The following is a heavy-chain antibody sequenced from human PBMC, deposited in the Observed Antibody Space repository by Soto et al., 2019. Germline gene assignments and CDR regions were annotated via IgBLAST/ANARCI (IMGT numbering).Heavy chain of an antibody. D-gene: IGHD3-10*01. V-gene: IGHV2-70*11. J-gene: IGHJ6*02. CDR2: IDWDDDK. Sequence: ESGPTLVNPTQTLTLTCTFSGFSLSTSGMCVSWIRQPPGKALEWLARIDWDDDKYYSTSLKTRLTISKDTSKNQVVLTMTNMDPVDTATYYCALTWGGSMVRGVPRYYYYGMDVWGQGTTVTVSS. CDR1: GFSLSTSGMC. CDR3: ALTWGGSMVRGVPRYYYYGMDV.